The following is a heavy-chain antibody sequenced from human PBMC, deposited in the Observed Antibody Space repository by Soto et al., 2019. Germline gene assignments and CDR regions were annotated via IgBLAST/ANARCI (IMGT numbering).Heavy chain of an antibody. CDR2: TYPGGTT. V-gene: IGHV3-66*01. D-gene: IGHD1-26*01. Sequence: EVRLVESGGGLVQPGGSLRLSCAASGFTVSSNYMSWVRQAPGRGLEWVSVTYPGGTTHYADSVKGRFTISRDNSKNTMDLQMNSLRADDTAMYYCTREFRTSGSRDAVDIWGQGTVVTVSS. CDR3: TREFRTSGSRDAVDI. CDR1: GFTVSSNY. J-gene: IGHJ3*02.